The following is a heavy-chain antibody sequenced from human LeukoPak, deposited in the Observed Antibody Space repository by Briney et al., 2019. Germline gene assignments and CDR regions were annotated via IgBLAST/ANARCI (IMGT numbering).Heavy chain of an antibody. CDR3: ARKSILTSGRKPYDF. CDR1: GGSISSGGYY. CDR2: IGHSGRT. V-gene: IGHV4-39*07. D-gene: IGHD2-15*01. J-gene: IGHJ4*02. Sequence: PSETLSLTCTVSGGSISSGGYYWSWIRQPPGKGLEWIGEIGHSGRTNSNASLKSRVTISVDTSKNLFSLRLTSVTAADTAVYYCARKSILTSGRKPYDFWDQGALVTVSP.